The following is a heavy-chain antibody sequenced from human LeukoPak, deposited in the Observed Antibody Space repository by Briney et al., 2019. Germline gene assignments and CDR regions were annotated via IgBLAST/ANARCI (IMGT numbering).Heavy chain of an antibody. V-gene: IGHV3-23*01. D-gene: IGHD5-12*01. CDR3: AKGSGYSGYDPAFGYYYYMDV. Sequence: GGSLRLSCAASGFTFTTYWMSWVRQAPGKGLEWVSAISGSGGSTYYADSVKGRFTISRDNSKNTLYLQMNSLRAEDTAVYYCAKGSGYSGYDPAFGYYYYMDVWGKGTTVTISS. CDR1: GFTFTTYW. J-gene: IGHJ6*03. CDR2: ISGSGGST.